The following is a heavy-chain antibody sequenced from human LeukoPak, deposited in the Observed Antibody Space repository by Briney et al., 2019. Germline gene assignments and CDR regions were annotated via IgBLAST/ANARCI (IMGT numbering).Heavy chain of an antibody. CDR2: IHPVDSET. CDR1: GYSFTSYW. J-gene: IGHJ4*02. CDR3: ARHNAGVLPDC. D-gene: IGHD2-2*01. Sequence: GESLKISCKASGYSFTSYWIGWVRQLPGKGLEWMGIIHPVDSETRYSPSFQGQATISADKSISTAYVQWSGLKASDAAMYYCARHNAGVLPDCWGQGTLVTVSS. V-gene: IGHV5-51*01.